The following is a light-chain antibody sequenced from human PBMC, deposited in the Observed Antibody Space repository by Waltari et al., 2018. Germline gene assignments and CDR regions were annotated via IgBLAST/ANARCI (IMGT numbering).Light chain of an antibody. J-gene: IGKJ1*01. Sequence: EIVLTQSPGTLSLSPGERATPSCRASQSVSSSYLAWYQQKPGQAPRVLIHGASIRATGIPDRFSGSGSGTDFTLTISGLEPEDFAVYYCQQYGSSPWTFGQGTKVEIK. CDR2: GAS. CDR3: QQYGSSPWT. CDR1: QSVSSSY. V-gene: IGKV3-20*01.